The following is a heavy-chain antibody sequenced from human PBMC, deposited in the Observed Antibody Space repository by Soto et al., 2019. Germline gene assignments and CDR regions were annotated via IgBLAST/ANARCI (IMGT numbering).Heavy chain of an antibody. CDR1: GLSLSTSGEA. J-gene: IGHJ5*02. Sequence: QITLKESGPTLVKHTQTLTLTCSFSGLSLSTSGEAVGWIRQPPGKALEWLALIYWDDDKLFNPTLKTRLTITKDTSKNQVVLTLTNMDPVDTATYSCAHYVSASPAGWFDPWGQGILVTVSS. V-gene: IGHV2-5*02. CDR2: IYWDDDK. CDR3: AHYVSASPAGWFDP. D-gene: IGHD3-10*01.